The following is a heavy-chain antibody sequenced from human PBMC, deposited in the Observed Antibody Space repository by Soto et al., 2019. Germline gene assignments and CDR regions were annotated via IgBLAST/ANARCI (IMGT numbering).Heavy chain of an antibody. J-gene: IGHJ6*02. CDR2: IIPIFGTA. CDR3: ARVTMITFGGVIVGYYGMDV. Sequence: SVKVSCKASGGTFSSYAISWVRQAPGQGLEWMGGIIPIFGTANYAQKFQGRVTITADESTSTAYMELSSLRSEDTAVYYCARVTMITFGGVIVGYYGMDVWGQGTTVTVSS. CDR1: GGTFSSYA. V-gene: IGHV1-69*13. D-gene: IGHD3-16*02.